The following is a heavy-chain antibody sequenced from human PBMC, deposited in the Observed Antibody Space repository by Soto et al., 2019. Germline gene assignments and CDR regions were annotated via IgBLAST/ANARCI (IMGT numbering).Heavy chain of an antibody. CDR2: IYPGDSDT. V-gene: IGHV5-51*01. D-gene: IGHD1-1*01. J-gene: IGHJ6*02. Sequence: CNGSVYSFTSYWIGWVRQMPGKGLELMGIIYPGDSDTRYSPSFQGQVTISADKSISTAYLQWSSLKASDTAMYYCARKKNGYYYYGMDVRAHGNSVTVS. CDR3: ARKKNGYYYYGMDV. CDR1: VYSFTSYW.